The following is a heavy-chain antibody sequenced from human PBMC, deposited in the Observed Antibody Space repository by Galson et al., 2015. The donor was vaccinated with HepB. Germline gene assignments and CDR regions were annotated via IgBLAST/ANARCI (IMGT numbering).Heavy chain of an antibody. J-gene: IGHJ4*02. CDR2: ISCGKGDT. Sequence: SVKVSCKAFGYTFADYGIHWVRQAPGQRLEWMGWISCGKGDTKYSQKFQTRVTITRDTSAKTAYMEMSSLTSEDPAVYFCARSYTVRVSDPSGYWGQGTLVTVSS. CDR1: GYTFADYG. D-gene: IGHD3-16*01. V-gene: IGHV1-3*01. CDR3: ARSYTVRVSDPSGY.